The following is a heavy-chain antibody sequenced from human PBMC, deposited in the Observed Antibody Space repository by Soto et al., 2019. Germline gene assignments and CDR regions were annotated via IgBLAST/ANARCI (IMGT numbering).Heavy chain of an antibody. V-gene: IGHV4-30-4*01. CDR2: IYYSGST. CDR3: ARVQYYYDSSGYSPSFDY. D-gene: IGHD3-22*01. Sequence: PSETLSLTCTVSGGSISSGDYYWSWIRQPPGKGLEWIGYIYYSGSTYYNPSLKSRVTISVDTSKNQFSLKLSSVTAADTAVYYCARVQYYYDSSGYSPSFDYWGQGTLVTVSS. J-gene: IGHJ4*02. CDR1: GGSISSGDYY.